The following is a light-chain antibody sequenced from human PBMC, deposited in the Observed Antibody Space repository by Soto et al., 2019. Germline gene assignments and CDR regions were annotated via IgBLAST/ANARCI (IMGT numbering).Light chain of an antibody. CDR2: LGS. V-gene: IGKV2-28*01. CDR3: MQALQTSIT. Sequence: DVVVTQSPLSLPVTLGQPACISCRSSQSLLHSNGYNYLDWYLQKPGQSPQLLIYLGSNRASGVPDRFSGSGSGTDFTLKISRVEAEDVGVYYCMQALQTSITFGQGTRLEIK. J-gene: IGKJ5*01. CDR1: QSLLHSNGYNY.